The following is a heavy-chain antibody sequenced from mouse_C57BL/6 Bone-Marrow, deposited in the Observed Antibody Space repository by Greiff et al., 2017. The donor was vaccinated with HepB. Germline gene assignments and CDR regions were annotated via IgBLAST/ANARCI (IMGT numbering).Heavy chain of an antibody. V-gene: IGHV4-1*01. CDR3: AREDLWPPGGFAY. Sequence: EVHLVESGGGLVQPGGSLKLSCAASGIDFSRYWMSWVRRAPGKGLEWIGEINPDSSTINYAPSLKDKFIISRDNAKNTLYLQMSKVRTEDTALYYCAREDLWPPGGFAYWGQGTLVTVSA. D-gene: IGHD1-1*02. CDR2: INPDSSTI. CDR1: GIDFSRYW. J-gene: IGHJ3*01.